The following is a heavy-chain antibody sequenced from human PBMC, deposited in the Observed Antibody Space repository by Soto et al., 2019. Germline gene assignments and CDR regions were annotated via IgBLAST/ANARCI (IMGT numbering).Heavy chain of an antibody. D-gene: IGHD3-22*01. J-gene: IGHJ4*02. CDR3: ARSSYYDSSGSPGYFDY. Sequence: ASVKVSCKASGYTFTSYGISWVRQAPGQGLEWMGWISAYNGNTNYAQKLQGRVTMTTDTSTSTAYMELRSLRSDDTAVYYCARSSYYDSSGSPGYFDYWGQGTLVTVSS. CDR1: GYTFTSYG. CDR2: ISAYNGNT. V-gene: IGHV1-18*01.